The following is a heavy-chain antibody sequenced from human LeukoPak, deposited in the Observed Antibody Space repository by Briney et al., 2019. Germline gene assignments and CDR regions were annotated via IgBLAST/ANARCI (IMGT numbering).Heavy chain of an antibody. V-gene: IGHV3-23*01. CDR3: AKLVEEYYGSGSYLPFFDY. CDR2: ISGSGGST. D-gene: IGHD3-10*01. J-gene: IGHJ4*02. Sequence: GGFLRLSCAASGFTFSSYAMSWVRQAPGKGLEWVSAISGSGGSTYYADSVKGRFTISRDNSKNTLYLQMNSLRAEDTAVYYCAKLVEEYYGSGSYLPFFDYWGQGTLVTVSS. CDR1: GFTFSSYA.